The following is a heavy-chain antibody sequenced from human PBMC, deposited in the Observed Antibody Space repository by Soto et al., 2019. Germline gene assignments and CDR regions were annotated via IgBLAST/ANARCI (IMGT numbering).Heavy chain of an antibody. CDR3: ARLYSSGWYNWFDP. V-gene: IGHV3-53*04. D-gene: IGHD6-19*01. CDR1: GFTVSSNY. CDR2: IYSGGST. J-gene: IGHJ5*02. Sequence: GGSLRLSCAASGFTVSSNYMSWVRQAPGKGLEWVSVIYSGGSTYYADSVKGRFTISRHNSKNTLYLQMNSLRAEDTAVYYCARLYSSGWYNWFDPWGQGTLVTVSS.